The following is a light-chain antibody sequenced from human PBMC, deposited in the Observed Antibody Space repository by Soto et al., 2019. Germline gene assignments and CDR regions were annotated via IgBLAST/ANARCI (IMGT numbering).Light chain of an antibody. CDR3: QQRSNWAT. CDR2: DAS. V-gene: IGKV3-11*01. CDR1: QSVSRN. J-gene: IGKJ3*01. Sequence: EIVLTQSPATLCLSPGERATLACRASQSVSRNLAWYQQKPGQAPRLLIYDASNRATGIPARFSGSGSVTDFTLTISGLEPEDFAVYYCQQRSNWATFGPGTKVDIK.